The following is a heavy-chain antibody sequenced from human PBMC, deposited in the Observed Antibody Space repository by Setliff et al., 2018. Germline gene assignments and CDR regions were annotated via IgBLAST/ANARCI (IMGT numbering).Heavy chain of an antibody. J-gene: IGHJ3*01. Sequence: GASVKVSCKTSGYTFSSYGISWVRQAPGQGLQWMGWISADNGHTKNVQEFQGRVTMTTDTTTSTAYMELRSLRSDDTAVYYCARDRPYSNSPEYSFDVWGQGTTVTVSS. CDR2: ISADNGHT. D-gene: IGHD6-6*01. V-gene: IGHV1-18*01. CDR3: ARDRPYSNSPEYSFDV. CDR1: GYTFSSYG.